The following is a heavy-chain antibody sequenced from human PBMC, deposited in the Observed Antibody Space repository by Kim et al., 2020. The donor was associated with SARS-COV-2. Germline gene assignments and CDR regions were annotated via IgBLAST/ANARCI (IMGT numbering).Heavy chain of an antibody. CDR2: MYYSGGT. CDR1: GASISSSPYS. V-gene: IGHV4-39*01. Sequence: SETLSLTCTVPGASISSSPYSWGWIRQPPGMGLEWIGNMYYSGGTYYNPSLKSRVTISADTSKNQFSLNLTSVSATDTAVYYCATGLSVSGQGTTVTVSS. J-gene: IGHJ6*02. CDR3: ATGLSV.